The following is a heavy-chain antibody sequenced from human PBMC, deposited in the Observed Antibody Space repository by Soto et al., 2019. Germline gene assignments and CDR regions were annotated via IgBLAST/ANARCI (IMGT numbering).Heavy chain of an antibody. J-gene: IGHJ5*01. CDR1: GFIFSGSG. D-gene: IGHD3-22*01. Sequence: QVQLVESGGGVVQPGRSLRLTCAASGFIFSGSGMHWVRQAPGKGLEWVALVSNDGIRKYYGDSVKGRFTISRDKDENTLYLQMTRLRAEDTAVFYCARWVSVSMYDNSCEYDSWGQGTLVTVSS. CDR2: VSNDGIRK. CDR3: ARWVSVSMYDNSCEYDS. V-gene: IGHV3-30*03.